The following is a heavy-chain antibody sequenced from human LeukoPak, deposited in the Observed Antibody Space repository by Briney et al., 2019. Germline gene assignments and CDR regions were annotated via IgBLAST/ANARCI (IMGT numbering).Heavy chain of an antibody. Sequence: TWETLSLTCTLSGGSISSYYGRWIRQPPGKGPGWTGYIYYSGSTNNKPSLKSRVTISVDTSKSQCSLKLSSVTAAVTAVYYGATRGDSGFHWFDPWGQGTLVSVSS. J-gene: IGHJ5*02. V-gene: IGHV4-59*12. CDR3: ATRGDSGFHWFDP. CDR2: IYYSGST. D-gene: IGHD6-19*01. CDR1: GGSISSYY.